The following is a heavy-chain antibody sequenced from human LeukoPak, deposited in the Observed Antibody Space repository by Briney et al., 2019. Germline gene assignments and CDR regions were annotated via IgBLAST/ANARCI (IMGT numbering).Heavy chain of an antibody. CDR1: GYTFTSYY. Sequence: GASVKVSCKASGYTFTSYYIRWVRQAPGQGLEWMGIINPSGGSTSYAQKFQGRVTMTRDTSTSTVYMELSSLRSEDTAVYYCARDKSSPEYYYDSSGYYSNWGQGTLVTVSS. CDR2: INPSGGST. J-gene: IGHJ4*02. V-gene: IGHV1-46*03. D-gene: IGHD3-22*01. CDR3: ARDKSSPEYYYDSSGYYSN.